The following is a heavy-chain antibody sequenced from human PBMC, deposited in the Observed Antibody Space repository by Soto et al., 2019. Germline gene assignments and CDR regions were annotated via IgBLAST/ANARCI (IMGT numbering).Heavy chain of an antibody. CDR1: GGTFSSYA. D-gene: IGHD2-15*01. V-gene: IGHV1-69*12. CDR2: IIPIFGTA. CDR3: ARAQDCSGGSCYRDYYYGMDV. J-gene: IGHJ6*02. Sequence: QVQLVQSGAEVKKPGSSVKVSCKASGGTFSSYAISWVRQAPEQGLEWMGGIIPIFGTANYAQKFQGRVTITADESTSTAYMELSSLRSEDTAVYYCARAQDCSGGSCYRDYYYGMDVWGQGTTVTVSS.